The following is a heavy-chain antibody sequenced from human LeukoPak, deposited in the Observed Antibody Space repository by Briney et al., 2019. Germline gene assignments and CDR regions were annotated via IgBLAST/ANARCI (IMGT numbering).Heavy chain of an antibody. Sequence: GGSLRLSCAASGFAFDDYAMHWVRQAPGKGLEWVSGISWNSGSIGYADSVKGRFTISRDNAKNSLYLQMNSLRAEDTAFYYCAKDWRVGAHGWGYFDCWGQGTLVTVSS. D-gene: IGHD1-26*01. CDR2: ISWNSGSI. V-gene: IGHV3-9*01. CDR1: GFAFDDYA. CDR3: AKDWRVGAHGWGYFDC. J-gene: IGHJ4*02.